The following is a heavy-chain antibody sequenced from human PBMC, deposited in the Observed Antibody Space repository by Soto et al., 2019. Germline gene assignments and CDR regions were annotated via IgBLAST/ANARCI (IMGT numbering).Heavy chain of an antibody. V-gene: IGHV4-61*01. Sequence: QVQLQESGPGLVKPSETLSLTCTVSGGSVSRGSYYWSWIRQPPGKGLEWIGYIYHSGSTNYNPSLKSRVTISVDTSKNPFSLKLSSVTAADTAMYYCARDHNLNIVATLGSFDSWGQGTMVTVSS. J-gene: IGHJ3*02. D-gene: IGHD5-12*01. CDR1: GGSVSRGSYY. CDR2: IYHSGST. CDR3: ARDHNLNIVATLGSFDS.